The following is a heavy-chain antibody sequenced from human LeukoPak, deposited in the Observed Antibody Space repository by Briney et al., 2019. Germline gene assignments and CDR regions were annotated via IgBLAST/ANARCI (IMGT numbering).Heavy chain of an antibody. CDR1: GGSISTSNYY. CDR3: ARPTLSTFDAFDI. Sequence: SETLSLTCTVSGGSISTSNYYWGWIRQPPGKGLEWIGNIYYSGSTYYNPSLKSRVTISVDTSKNQFSLKLSSVTAADTAVYYCARPTLSTFDAFDIWGQGTMVTVSS. D-gene: IGHD3-16*02. V-gene: IGHV4-39*01. CDR2: IYYSGST. J-gene: IGHJ3*02.